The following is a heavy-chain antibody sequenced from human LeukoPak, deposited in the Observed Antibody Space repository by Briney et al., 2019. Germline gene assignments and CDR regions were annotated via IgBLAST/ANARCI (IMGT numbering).Heavy chain of an antibody. CDR3: AREGLSKGYDTVIDY. J-gene: IGHJ4*02. Sequence: ASVKVSCEASGYTFTGYYMHWVRQAPGQGLEWMGWINPNSGGTNYAQKFQGRVTMTRDTSISTAYMELSRLRSDDTAVYYCAREGLSKGYDTVIDYWGQGTLVTVSS. V-gene: IGHV1-2*02. CDR2: INPNSGGT. D-gene: IGHD5-12*01. CDR1: GYTFTGYY.